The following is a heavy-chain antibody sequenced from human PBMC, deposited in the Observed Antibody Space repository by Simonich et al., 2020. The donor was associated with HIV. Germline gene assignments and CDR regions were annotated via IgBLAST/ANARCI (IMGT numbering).Heavy chain of an antibody. Sequence: QVQLQESGSGLVKPSETLSLTCTVSGVSISGHYWSWIRQPPGKGLKCIGYIYYRGITNNKHTLTSRVTIVVDTSKNQFSLKMSYVTATDTAVYYCARLNGANWGHFDYWGQGALVTVSS. J-gene: IGHJ4*02. CDR2: IYYRGIT. CDR3: ARLNGANWGHFDY. D-gene: IGHD7-27*01. CDR1: GVSISGHY. V-gene: IGHV4-59*08.